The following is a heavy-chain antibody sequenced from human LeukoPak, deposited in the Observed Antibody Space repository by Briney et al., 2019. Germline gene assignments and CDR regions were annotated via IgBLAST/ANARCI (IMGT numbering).Heavy chain of an antibody. V-gene: IGHV3-64D*09. Sequence: PGGSLSLSVSASGFPFSSYAMHWVRQAPGKGLEYVSAISDSGGSTYYADSVKGRFTISRDNSKNTLDLQMSSLRAEDTAVYFCVRGYSFGPYGMDVWGQGTTVTVSS. D-gene: IGHD2-15*01. CDR3: VRGYSFGPYGMDV. CDR2: ISDSGGST. J-gene: IGHJ6*02. CDR1: GFPFSSYA.